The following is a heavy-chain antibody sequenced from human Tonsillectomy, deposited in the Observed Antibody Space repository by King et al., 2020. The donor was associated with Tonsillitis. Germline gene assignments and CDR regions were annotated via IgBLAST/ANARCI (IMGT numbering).Heavy chain of an antibody. CDR3: ARAAGTVTTLRGYGMDV. D-gene: IGHD4-11*01. J-gene: IGHJ6*02. Sequence: VQLVESGGGLVQPGGSLRLSCAASGFTFSSYDMHWVRQATGKGLEWVSAIGTAGDTYYPGSVKGRFTISRENAKYSLYLQMNSLRAGDTAVYYCARAAGTVTTLRGYGMDVWGQGTTVTVSS. V-gene: IGHV3-13*01. CDR2: IGTAGDT. CDR1: GFTFSSYD.